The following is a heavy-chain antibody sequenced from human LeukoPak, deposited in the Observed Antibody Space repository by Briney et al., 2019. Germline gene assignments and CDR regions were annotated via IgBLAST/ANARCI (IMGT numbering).Heavy chain of an antibody. J-gene: IGHJ2*01. D-gene: IGHD6-19*01. Sequence: SETLSLTCTVSGGSISSYYWSWIRQPPGKGLEWIGYIYYSGSTNYNPSLKSRVTISVDTSKNQFSLKLSSVTAADTAVYYCARRRVAGPSGWYFDLRGRGTLVTVSS. CDR2: IYYSGST. CDR3: ARRRVAGPSGWYFDL. CDR1: GGSISSYY. V-gene: IGHV4-59*08.